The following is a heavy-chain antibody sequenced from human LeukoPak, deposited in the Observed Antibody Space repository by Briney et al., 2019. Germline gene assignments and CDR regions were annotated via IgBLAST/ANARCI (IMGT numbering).Heavy chain of an antibody. CDR2: INPDESHT. D-gene: IGHD6-13*01. CDR1: GFSFSTSW. J-gene: IGHJ4*02. CDR3: ATQDGSWGY. Sequence: GGSLRLSCAASGFSFSTSWMAWVRQAPGKGLQWVGNINPDESHTDYIDSVKGRFTMSRDNAENSLFLQVHSLRDEDTAVYYCATQDGSWGYWGQGTLVTVSS. V-gene: IGHV3-7*01.